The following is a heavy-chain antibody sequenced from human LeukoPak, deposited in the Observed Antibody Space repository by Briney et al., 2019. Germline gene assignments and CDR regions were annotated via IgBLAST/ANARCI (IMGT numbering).Heavy chain of an antibody. J-gene: IGHJ6*04. CDR1: GYTFTGYY. CDR2: INPNSGGT. CDR3: AINMVRGVVYGMDV. V-gene: IGHV1-2*04. D-gene: IGHD3-10*01. Sequence: GASVKVSCKASGYTFTGYYMHWVRQAPGQGLEWMGWINPNSGGTNYAQKFQGWVTMTRDTSISTAHMELSRLRSDDTAVYYCAINMVRGVVYGMDVWGKGTTVTVSS.